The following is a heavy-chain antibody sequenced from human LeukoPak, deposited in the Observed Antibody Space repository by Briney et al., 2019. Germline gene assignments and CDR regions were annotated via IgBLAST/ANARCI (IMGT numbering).Heavy chain of an antibody. CDR2: ISGGGGST. Sequence: GGSLRLSCAASGFTFSSYAMSWVRQAPGKGLEWVSAISGGGGSTYYADSVKGRFTISRDNSRNTLYLQMNSLSGDDAAVYSCARGGIPTGPYYYFYYIDVWGKGTAVTVSS. CDR1: GFTFSSYA. V-gene: IGHV3-23*01. CDR3: ARGGIPTGPYYYFYYIDV. J-gene: IGHJ6*03. D-gene: IGHD3-10*01.